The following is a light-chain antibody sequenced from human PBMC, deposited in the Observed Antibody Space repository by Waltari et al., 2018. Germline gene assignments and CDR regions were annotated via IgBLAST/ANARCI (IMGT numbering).Light chain of an antibody. CDR2: KDT. J-gene: IGLJ2*01. CDR3: QSTDNSGTYVV. V-gene: IGLV3-25*03. Sequence: SYELTQPPSVSVPPGQTARITCSGDALPKQYSFWYQQRSGQAPVVVIYKDTERPSGIPERFSGSSSGTRVTLTISGVQAEDEADYYCQSTDNSGTYVVFGGGTKLTVL. CDR1: ALPKQY.